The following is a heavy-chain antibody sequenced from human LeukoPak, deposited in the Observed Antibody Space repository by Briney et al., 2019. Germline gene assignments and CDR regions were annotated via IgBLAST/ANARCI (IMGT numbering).Heavy chain of an antibody. J-gene: IGHJ4*02. Sequence: GGSLRLSCAASGFTFSSYAMSWVRQAPGKGLEWVSAISGSGGSTYYADSVKGRFTISRDNSKNTLYLQMNSLRAEDTAVYYCAKWGAYYYGSGSYSELDYWGQGTLVTVSS. CDR3: AKWGAYYYGSGSYSELDY. CDR1: GFTFSSYA. V-gene: IGHV3-23*01. D-gene: IGHD3-10*01. CDR2: ISGSGGST.